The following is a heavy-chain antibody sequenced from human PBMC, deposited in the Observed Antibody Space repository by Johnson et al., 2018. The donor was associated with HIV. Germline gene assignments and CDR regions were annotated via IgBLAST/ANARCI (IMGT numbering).Heavy chain of an antibody. J-gene: IGHJ3*02. V-gene: IGHV3-66*01. D-gene: IGHD1-14*01. CDR3: AKDLRSGNRREAFDI. Sequence: VQLVESGGGVVQPGRSLRLSCAASGITVGTNYMSWVRQAPGKGLEWVSVIFSVGDVYYADSVKGRFTISSDNSKNTLYLQMNSLRAEDTAVYYCAKDLRSGNRREAFDIWGQGTMVTVSS. CDR1: GITVGTNY. CDR2: IFSVGDV.